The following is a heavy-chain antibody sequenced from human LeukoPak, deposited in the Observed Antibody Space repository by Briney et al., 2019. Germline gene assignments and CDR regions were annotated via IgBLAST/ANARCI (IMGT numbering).Heavy chain of an antibody. D-gene: IGHD6-19*01. Sequence: GGSLRLSCAASGFTFSSYEMNWVRQAPGKGLEWVSYISSSGSTIYYADSVKGRFTISRDSAKNSLYLQMNSLRAEDTAVYYCARVLAVADYYYGMDVWGQGTTVTVSS. J-gene: IGHJ6*02. V-gene: IGHV3-48*03. CDR3: ARVLAVADYYYGMDV. CDR1: GFTFSSYE. CDR2: ISSSGSTI.